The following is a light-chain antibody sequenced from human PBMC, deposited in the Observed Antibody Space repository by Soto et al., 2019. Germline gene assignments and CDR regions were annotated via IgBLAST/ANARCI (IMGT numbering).Light chain of an antibody. CDR3: QQYYSRALT. CDR2: WAS. Sequence: DIVMTQSPDSLAVSLGERATINCKSSQSVLYSSNNKNYLAWYQQKPGQPPKLLIYWASTRESGVPDRFSGSGSGTDFTLTISSLQAEDVAVYYCQQYYSRALTFGPGTKVDIK. CDR1: QSVLYSSNNKNY. V-gene: IGKV4-1*01. J-gene: IGKJ3*01.